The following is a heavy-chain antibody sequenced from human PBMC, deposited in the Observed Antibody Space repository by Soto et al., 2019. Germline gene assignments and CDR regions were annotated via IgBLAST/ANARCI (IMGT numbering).Heavy chain of an antibody. Sequence: QVQLVQSGAEMKKPGASVKVSCKASGYTFTTYGISWVRQAPGQGLEWMGWISAYNGNTHYAQKLQGRVTMTTDTSTSTAYVELRSLRSDDTAVYYCASTKYDSSAYYYWYLGLWGRGTLVTVSS. V-gene: IGHV1-18*04. J-gene: IGHJ2*01. CDR2: ISAYNGNT. CDR1: GYTFTTYG. D-gene: IGHD3-22*01. CDR3: ASTKYDSSAYYYWYLGL.